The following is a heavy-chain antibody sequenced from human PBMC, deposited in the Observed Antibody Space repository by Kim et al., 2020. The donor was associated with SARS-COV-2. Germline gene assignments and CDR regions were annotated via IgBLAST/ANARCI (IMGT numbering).Heavy chain of an antibody. D-gene: IGHD3-10*01. CDR2: IYYSGST. CDR3: ARDPVLLWFGESQFDY. CDR1: GGSISSSSYY. V-gene: IGHV4-39*07. Sequence: SETLSLTCTVSGGSISSSSYYWGWIRQPPGKGLEWIGSIYYSGSTYYNPSLRSRVTISVDTSKNQFSLKLSSVTAADTAVYYCARDPVLLWFGESQFDYWGQGTLVTVSS. J-gene: IGHJ4*02.